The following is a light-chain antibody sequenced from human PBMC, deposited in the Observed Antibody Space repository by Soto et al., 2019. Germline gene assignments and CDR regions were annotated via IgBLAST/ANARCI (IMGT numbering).Light chain of an antibody. Sequence: EIVMTQSPATLSVSPGERATLSCRASQSVSSNLAWYQQKPGQAPRLLIYGASTRATVIPARFSGSGSGTEFTLTISSLQSEDFAVYYCQQYNNWLTFGPGTKVDIK. CDR1: QSVSSN. V-gene: IGKV3-15*01. CDR3: QQYNNWLT. CDR2: GAS. J-gene: IGKJ3*01.